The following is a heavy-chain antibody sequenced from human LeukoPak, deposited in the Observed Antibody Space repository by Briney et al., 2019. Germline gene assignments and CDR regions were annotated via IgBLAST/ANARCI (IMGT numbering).Heavy chain of an antibody. Sequence: SGGSLRLSCAASGFTFDDYAMHWVRQAPGKGLEWVSFISSSGSTIYYADSVKGRFTISRDNAKNSLYLQMNSLRAEDTAVYYCVRRAGGYSHPYDYWGQGTLVTVSS. V-gene: IGHV3-48*03. CDR1: GFTFDDYA. J-gene: IGHJ4*02. D-gene: IGHD4-23*01. CDR3: VRRAGGYSHPYDY. CDR2: ISSSGSTI.